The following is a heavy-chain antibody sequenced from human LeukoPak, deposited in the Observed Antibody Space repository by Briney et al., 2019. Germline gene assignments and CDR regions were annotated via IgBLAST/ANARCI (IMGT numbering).Heavy chain of an antibody. D-gene: IGHD1-20*01. J-gene: IGHJ6*01. CDR1: GDSISGYY. CDR2: IYYSGLA. V-gene: IGHV4-59*01. CDR3: ARILTGTGPTMDV. Sequence: PSETLSLTCTVSGDSISGYYWSWIRQPPGKGLEWIAYIYYSGLANYNPSLKSRLIISVDSSKNQFSLKLTSVTAADTAIYYCARILTGTGPTMDVRGQGTTVTVSS.